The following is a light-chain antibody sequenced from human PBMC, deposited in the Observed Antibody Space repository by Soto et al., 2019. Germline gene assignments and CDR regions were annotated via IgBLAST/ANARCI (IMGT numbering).Light chain of an antibody. CDR3: QQHDSPPYN. V-gene: IGKV1-33*01. Sequence: DIQLTQSPSSLSASVGDRVTITCQASQDIADYLNWYQQKPGETPKLLISDASQLETGVPSRFSGSGFGTQFSFTISSLQPEDIATYYCQQHDSPPYNFGQGTKAEIK. CDR1: QDIADY. CDR2: DAS. J-gene: IGKJ2*01.